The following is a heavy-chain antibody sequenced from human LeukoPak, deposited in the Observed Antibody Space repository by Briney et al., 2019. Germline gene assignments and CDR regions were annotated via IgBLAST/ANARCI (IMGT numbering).Heavy chain of an antibody. J-gene: IGHJ1*01. V-gene: IGHV1-69*04. CDR3: ARAPEGYCSRARCSTAEYFQH. CDR2: IIPILGIA. D-gene: IGHD2-2*01. CDR1: GGTFSSYA. Sequence: SVKVSCKASGGTFSSYAISWVRQAPGQGLEWMGRIIPILGIANYAQKFQGRVTITADKSTSTAYMELSSLRSEDTAVYYCARAPEGYCSRARCSTAEYFQHWGQGTLVTVSS.